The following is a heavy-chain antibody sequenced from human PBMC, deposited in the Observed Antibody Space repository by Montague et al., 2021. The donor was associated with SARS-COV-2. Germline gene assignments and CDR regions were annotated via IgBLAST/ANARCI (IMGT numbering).Heavy chain of an antibody. CDR2: ISSSSSYI. D-gene: IGHD2-15*01. Sequence: SLRLSCAASGFTFSSYRMNWVRQAPGKGLEWVSSISSSSSYIYYADSVKGRFTISRDNAKNSLYLQMNSLRAEDTAVYYCARDLCDYSHGGYGMDVWGQGTTVTVSS. V-gene: IGHV3-21*01. CDR1: GFTFSSYR. J-gene: IGHJ6*02. CDR3: ARDLCDYSHGGYGMDV.